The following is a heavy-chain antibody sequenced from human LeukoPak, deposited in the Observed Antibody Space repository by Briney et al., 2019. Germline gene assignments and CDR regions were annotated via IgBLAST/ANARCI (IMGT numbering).Heavy chain of an antibody. V-gene: IGHV1-69*05. D-gene: IGHD6-19*01. CDR1: GGTFSSYA. Sequence: SVKVSCKASGGTFSSYAISWVRQAPGQGLEWMGGIIPIFGTANYAQKFQGRVTITTDESTSTAYMELSSLRSEDTAVYYCARVGGDYPSSGWYFDYWGQGTLVTVSS. J-gene: IGHJ4*02. CDR3: ARVGGDYPSSGWYFDY. CDR2: IIPIFGTA.